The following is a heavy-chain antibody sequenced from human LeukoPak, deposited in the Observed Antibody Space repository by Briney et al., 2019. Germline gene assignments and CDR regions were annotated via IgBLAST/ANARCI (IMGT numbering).Heavy chain of an antibody. CDR2: IYYSGST. V-gene: IGHV4-59*01. CDR3: ARLQRITMAGPDYWYFDL. CDR1: GHSLSSYY. Sequence: PSETLSLTCTVSGHSLSSYYWSWIRQPPEKGLEWIGYIYYSGSTNYNPSLKSRVTISVDTSKTQFSLKMNSVTAAGTAVYYCARLQRITMAGPDYWYFDLWGRGTLVTVSS. D-gene: IGHD3-10*01. J-gene: IGHJ2*01.